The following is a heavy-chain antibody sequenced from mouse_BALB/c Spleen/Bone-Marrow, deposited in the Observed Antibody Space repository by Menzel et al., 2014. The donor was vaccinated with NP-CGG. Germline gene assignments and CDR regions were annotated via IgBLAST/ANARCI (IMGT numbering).Heavy chain of an antibody. J-gene: IGHJ2*01. D-gene: IGHD2-4*01. CDR2: INSNGGST. V-gene: IGHV5-6-3*01. Sequence: EVHLVESGGGLVKPGGSLKLSCAASGFTFSSYGMSWVRQTPDKRLELVATINSNGGSTYYPDSVKGRFTISRDNAKNTLYLQMSSLKSEDTAMYYCARDYDYDYWGQGTTLTVSS. CDR3: ARDYDYDY. CDR1: GFTFSSYG.